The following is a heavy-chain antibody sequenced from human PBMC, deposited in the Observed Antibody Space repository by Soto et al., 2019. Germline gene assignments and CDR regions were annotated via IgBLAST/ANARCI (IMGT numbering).Heavy chain of an antibody. CDR3: AREGGESSDGLYYFDS. J-gene: IGHJ4*02. CDR1: GGSTSSDNY. V-gene: IGHV4-30-4*01. Sequence: PSETLSLTCPVSGGSTSSDNYWSWIRQPPGKGLEWIGHIYYSGNTDYNPSLKSRLAISIDTSKNQFSLKLSSVTAVDTAVYFCAREGGESSDGLYYFDSWGQGSLVTVSS. D-gene: IGHD3-16*01. CDR2: IYYSGNT.